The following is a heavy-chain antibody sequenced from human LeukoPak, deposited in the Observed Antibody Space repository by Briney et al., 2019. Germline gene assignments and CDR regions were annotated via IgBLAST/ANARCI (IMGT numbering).Heavy chain of an antibody. V-gene: IGHV3-23*01. CDR1: GFTLSHYA. Sequence: GGSLRLSCSMSGFTLSHYAMSWVRQAPGKGLEWVSTIGGGGGSTDYTDSVKGRFAISRDNSKNTLYLQMSSLGAEDTAVYYCAKGHRYCTSGNCNSAIDYWGQGTLVTVSS. CDR2: IGGGGGST. CDR3: AKGHRYCTSGNCNSAIDY. J-gene: IGHJ4*02. D-gene: IGHD2-15*01.